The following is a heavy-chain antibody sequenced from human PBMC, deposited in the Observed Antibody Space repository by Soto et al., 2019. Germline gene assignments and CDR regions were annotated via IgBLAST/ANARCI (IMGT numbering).Heavy chain of an antibody. Sequence: GASVKVSCKASGYTFTSYAMHWVRQAPGQRIEWMGWINASNGNTKYTKKFQSRVTVTKDTSPSTAYMELSSLSSEETVVYFCARSLTSPTPGYYYYMDVWGKGTTVTVSS. CDR3: ARSLTSPTPGYYYYMDV. V-gene: IGHV1-3*01. J-gene: IGHJ6*03. CDR1: GYTFTSYA. D-gene: IGHD3-16*01. CDR2: INASNGNT.